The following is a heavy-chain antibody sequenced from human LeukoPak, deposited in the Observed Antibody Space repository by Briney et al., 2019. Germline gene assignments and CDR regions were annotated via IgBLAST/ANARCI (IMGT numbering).Heavy chain of an antibody. CDR2: IWFDGSNK. CDR1: GFTFSSYA. Sequence: GRSLRLSCAASGFTFSSYAMHWVRQAPGKGLEWVAVIWFDGSNKYYADSVKGRFTISRDNSKNTLYLQMNSLRAEDTAVYYCARDKYDILTGNHDYYFDYWGQGTLVTVSS. CDR3: ARDKYDILTGNHDYYFDY. J-gene: IGHJ4*02. V-gene: IGHV3-33*08. D-gene: IGHD3-9*01.